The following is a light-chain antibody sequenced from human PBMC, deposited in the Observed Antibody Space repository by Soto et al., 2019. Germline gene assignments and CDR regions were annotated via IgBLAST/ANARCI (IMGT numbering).Light chain of an antibody. CDR3: QHYGDSSWT. CDR1: RSVSDTL. J-gene: IGKJ1*01. Sequence: DIVLTQSPCTLSLSPGERATLSCRADRSVSDTLLTWFQQKPGQAPRLLIFGTSNRAPGIPDRFSGSGSGTDFTLTISRLEPDDFAVYYCQHYGDSSWTFGQGTKVEIK. CDR2: GTS. V-gene: IGKV3-20*01.